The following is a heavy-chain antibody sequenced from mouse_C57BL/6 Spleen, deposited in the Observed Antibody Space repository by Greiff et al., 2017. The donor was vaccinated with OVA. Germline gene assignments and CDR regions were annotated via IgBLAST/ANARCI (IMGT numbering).Heavy chain of an antibody. V-gene: IGHV1-50*01. J-gene: IGHJ2*01. CDR2: IDPSDSYT. CDR3: ARSRYGNYYVDY. D-gene: IGHD2-10*02. Sequence: QVQLQQPGAELVKPGASVKLSCKASGYTFTSYWMQWVKQRPGQGLEWIGEIDPSDSYTNYNQKFKGKATLTVDTSSSAAYLQLSSLTSEDSAVYYCARSRYGNYYVDYGGQGTTLAVSS. CDR1: GYTFTSYW.